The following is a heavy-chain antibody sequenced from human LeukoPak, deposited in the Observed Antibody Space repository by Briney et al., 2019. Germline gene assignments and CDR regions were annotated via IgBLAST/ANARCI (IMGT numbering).Heavy chain of an antibody. CDR1: GYTFTGYY. V-gene: IGHV1-46*01. D-gene: IGHD6-19*01. CDR3: ARDRYSSGTGYYYYYMDV. Sequence: ASVKVSCKASGYTFTGYYMHWVRQAPGQGLEWMGIINPSGGSTSYAQKFQGRVTMTRDTSTSTVYMELSSLRSEDTAVYYCARDRYSSGTGYYYYYMDVWGKGTTVTISS. J-gene: IGHJ6*03. CDR2: INPSGGST.